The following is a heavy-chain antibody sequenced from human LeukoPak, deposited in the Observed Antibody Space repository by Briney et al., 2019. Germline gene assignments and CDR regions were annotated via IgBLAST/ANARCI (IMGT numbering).Heavy chain of an antibody. D-gene: IGHD1-7*01. CDR1: GYSISSGYY. CDR2: IYHSGST. CDR3: GRDGGGYNWNYYWFDP. J-gene: IGHJ5*02. Sequence: SETLSLTCTVSGYSISSGYYWGWIRQPPGKGLEWIGSIYHSGSTNYNPSLKSRVTISVDKSKNQFSLKLSSVTAADTAVYYCGRDGGGYNWNYYWFDPWGQGTLVTVSS. V-gene: IGHV4-38-2*02.